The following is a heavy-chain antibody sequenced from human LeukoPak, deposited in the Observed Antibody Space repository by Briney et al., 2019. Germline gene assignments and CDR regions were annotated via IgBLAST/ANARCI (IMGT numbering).Heavy chain of an antibody. CDR2: ISYDGSNK. CDR1: GFTFSSYG. J-gene: IGHJ5*02. CDR3: VRGSRYGSSWYNWLDP. Sequence: PGGSLRLSCAAFGFTFSSYGMHWVRQAPGKGLEWVAVISYDGSNKYYADSVKGRFTISRDSSKDTLYLHMTSLRVEDTAIYYCVRGSRYGSSWYNWLDPWGQGTLVSVLS. V-gene: IGHV3-30*03. D-gene: IGHD6-13*01.